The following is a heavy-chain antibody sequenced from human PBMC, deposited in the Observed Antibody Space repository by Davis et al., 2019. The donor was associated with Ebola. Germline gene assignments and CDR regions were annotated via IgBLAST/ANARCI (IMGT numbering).Heavy chain of an antibody. CDR1: GFTFSSYW. D-gene: IGHD3-22*01. V-gene: IGHV3-7*01. J-gene: IGHJ6*02. CDR2: IKQDGSEK. Sequence: GESLKISCAASGFTFSSYWMSWVRQAPGKGLEWVANIKQDGSEKYYVDSVKGRFTISRDNAKNSLYLQMNSLRAEDTAVYYCAKDRNYDSSGPHLLLLSYGMDVWGQGTTVTVSS. CDR3: AKDRNYDSSGPHLLLLSYGMDV.